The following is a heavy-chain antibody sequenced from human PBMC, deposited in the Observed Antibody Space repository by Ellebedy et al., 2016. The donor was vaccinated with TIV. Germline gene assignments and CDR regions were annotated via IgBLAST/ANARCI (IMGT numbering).Heavy chain of an antibody. Sequence: MPSETLSLTCTVSGDSFSSFYWSWIRQPAGKGLEWIGRVSTSGTTKFNPSFKSRVSMSVDTSKNQFSLKLSSVTAADTAVYYCARDRTSFYDTLTGYSNTLDKWGQGTLVTVSS. D-gene: IGHD3-9*01. CDR2: VSTSGTT. J-gene: IGHJ4*02. CDR1: GDSFSSFY. V-gene: IGHV4-4*07. CDR3: ARDRTSFYDTLTGYSNTLDK.